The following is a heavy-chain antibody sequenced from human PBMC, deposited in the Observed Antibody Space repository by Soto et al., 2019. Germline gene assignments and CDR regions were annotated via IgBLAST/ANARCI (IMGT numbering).Heavy chain of an antibody. Sequence: LRXSCAASGFAFSSYGMHWVRQAPGKGLEWVAVISYDGSNKYYADSVKGRFTISRDNSKNTLYLQMNSLRAEDTAVYYCAKDALGVTMVRGVIRYFDYWGQGTLVTVSS. D-gene: IGHD3-10*01. CDR2: ISYDGSNK. J-gene: IGHJ4*02. V-gene: IGHV3-30*18. CDR3: AKDALGVTMVRGVIRYFDY. CDR1: GFAFSSYG.